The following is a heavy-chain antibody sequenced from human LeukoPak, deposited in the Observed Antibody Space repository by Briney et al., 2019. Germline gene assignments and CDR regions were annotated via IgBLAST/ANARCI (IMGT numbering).Heavy chain of an antibody. V-gene: IGHV5-51*01. CDR3: ASRYYDFWNGYSY. CDR1: GYSFTSYW. J-gene: IGHJ4*02. CDR2: IYPGDSDT. D-gene: IGHD3-3*01. Sequence: GESLKISCKGSGYSFTSYWIGWVRQMPGKGLEWMGIIYPGDSDTRYSPSFQGQVTISADKSISTAYLQWSSLKASDTAMYYCASRYYDFWNGYSYWGQGTLVTVSP.